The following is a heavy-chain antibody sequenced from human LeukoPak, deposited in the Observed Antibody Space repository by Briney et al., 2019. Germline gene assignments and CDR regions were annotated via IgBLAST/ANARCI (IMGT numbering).Heavy chain of an antibody. CDR3: ARQSLTYYYDSSGYFHAFDI. J-gene: IGHJ3*02. D-gene: IGHD3-22*01. Sequence: PGESLKISCKGSGYIFTTYWIGWVRQMPGKGLEWMGIIYPGDSDTRYSPSFQGQVTISADKSISTAYLQWSSLKASDTAMYYCARQSLTYYYDSSGYFHAFDIWGQGTMVTVSS. CDR2: IYPGDSDT. V-gene: IGHV5-51*01. CDR1: GYIFTTYW.